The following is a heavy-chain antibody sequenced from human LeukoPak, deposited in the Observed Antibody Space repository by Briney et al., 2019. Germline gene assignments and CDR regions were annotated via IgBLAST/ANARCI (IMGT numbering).Heavy chain of an antibody. D-gene: IGHD3-10*01. CDR3: ARGTYYYGSGSVYYFDY. CDR1: GGSISSYY. V-gene: IGHV4-4*07. Sequence: SETLSLTCTVSGGSISSYYWSWIRQPAGKGLEWIGRIYTSGSTNYNPFLKSRVTMSVDTSKNQFSLKLSSVTAADTAVYYCARGTYYYGSGSVYYFDYWGQGTLVTVSS. CDR2: IYTSGST. J-gene: IGHJ4*02.